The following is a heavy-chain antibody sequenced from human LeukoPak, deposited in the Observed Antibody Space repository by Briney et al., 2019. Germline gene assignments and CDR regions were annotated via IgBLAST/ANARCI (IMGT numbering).Heavy chain of an antibody. CDR1: GFTFSSYS. CDR2: ISSSSSYI. D-gene: IGHD2-15*01. V-gene: IGHV3-21*01. CDR3: ASLCSGGSCLTRPPGGY. J-gene: IGHJ4*02. Sequence: PGGSLRLSCAASGFTFSSYSMNWVRQAPGKGLEWVSSISSSSSYIYYADSVKGRFTISRDNAKNSLYLQMNSLRAEDTAVYYCASLCSGGSCLTRPPGGYWGQGTLVTVSS.